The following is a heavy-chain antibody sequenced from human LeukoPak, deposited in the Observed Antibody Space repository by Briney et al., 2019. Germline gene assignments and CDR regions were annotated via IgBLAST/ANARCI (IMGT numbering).Heavy chain of an antibody. Sequence: SETLSLTCTVSGGSITNSYSTWIRHPPGKGLEWIGYIHYSGSTNYNPSLKSRVTISVDTSKNQFSLKLSSVTAADTAVYYCAAFDWLPSPPDYWGQGTLVTVSS. V-gene: IGHV4-59*08. J-gene: IGHJ4*02. D-gene: IGHD3-9*01. CDR2: IHYSGST. CDR3: AAFDWLPSPPDY. CDR1: GGSITNSY.